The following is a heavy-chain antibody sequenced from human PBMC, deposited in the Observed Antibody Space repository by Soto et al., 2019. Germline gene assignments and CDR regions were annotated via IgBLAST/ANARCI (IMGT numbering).Heavy chain of an antibody. CDR2: IYYSGST. CDR1: GGSISSYY. J-gene: IGHJ6*02. D-gene: IGHD6-19*01. V-gene: IGHV4-59*01. CDR3: ARGPEFSGWYQVDGMDV. Sequence: ASETLSLTCTVPGGSISSYYWSWIRQPPGKGLEWIGYIYYSGSTNYNPSLKSRVTISVDTSKNQFSLKLSSVTAADTAVYYCARGPEFSGWYQVDGMDVWGQGTTVTVSS.